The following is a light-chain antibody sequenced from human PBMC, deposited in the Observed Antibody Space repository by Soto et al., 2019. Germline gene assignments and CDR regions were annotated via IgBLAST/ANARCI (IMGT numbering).Light chain of an antibody. Sequence: AIHMTQSPSSLSASVGDRVTITCRASQDIRNDLAWYQQKPGKAPKLLIYAASTLQGDVPSRFSGSSSGTDFTLTIGGLQPEDFATYYCLHDYTSPRTFGQGTKVEVK. CDR3: LHDYTSPRT. V-gene: IGKV1-6*01. J-gene: IGKJ1*01. CDR1: QDIRND. CDR2: AAS.